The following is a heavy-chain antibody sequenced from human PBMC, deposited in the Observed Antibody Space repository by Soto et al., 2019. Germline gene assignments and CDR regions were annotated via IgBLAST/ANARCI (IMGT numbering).Heavy chain of an antibody. D-gene: IGHD6-13*01. J-gene: IGHJ4*02. CDR3: ARSPSSSWPYYFDY. V-gene: IGHV4-34*01. CDR2: INHSGST. Sequence: SETLSLTCAVYGGSFSGYYWSWIRQPPGKGLEWIGEINHSGSTNYNPSLKSRVTISVDTSKNQSSLKLSSVTAADTAVYYCARSPSSSWPYYFDYWGQGTLVTVSS. CDR1: GGSFSGYY.